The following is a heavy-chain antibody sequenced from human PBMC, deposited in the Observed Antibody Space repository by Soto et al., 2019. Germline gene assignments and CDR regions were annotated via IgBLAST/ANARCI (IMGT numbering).Heavy chain of an antibody. D-gene: IGHD6-25*01. Sequence: PSETLSLTCTVSGGSISSSSYYWGWIRQPPGKGLEWIGSIYYSGSTYYNPSLKSRVTISVDTSKNQFSLKLSSVTAADTAVYYCARSAPTGIAAIGLVDYWGQGTLVTVSS. CDR3: ARSAPTGIAAIGLVDY. V-gene: IGHV4-39*01. J-gene: IGHJ4*02. CDR1: GGSISSSSYY. CDR2: IYYSGST.